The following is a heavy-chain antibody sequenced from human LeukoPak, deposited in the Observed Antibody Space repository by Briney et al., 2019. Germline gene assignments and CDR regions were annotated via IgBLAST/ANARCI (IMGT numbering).Heavy chain of an antibody. Sequence: GASVKVSCKVSGYTFTGYYMHWVRQAPGQGLEWMGWINPNSGGRTYAQRFQGRVTMTRDTSISTAYMELSSLISDDTAVYYCARRLAGSEAQIDDWGQGTLVTVSS. J-gene: IGHJ4*02. V-gene: IGHV1-2*02. CDR1: GYTFTGYY. D-gene: IGHD6-19*01. CDR2: INPNSGGR. CDR3: ARRLAGSEAQIDD.